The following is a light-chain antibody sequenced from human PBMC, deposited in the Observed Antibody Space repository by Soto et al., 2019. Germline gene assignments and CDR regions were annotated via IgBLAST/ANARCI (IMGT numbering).Light chain of an antibody. CDR1: TGAVTSGHY. J-gene: IGLJ2*01. Sequence: AVVTQEPSLTVSPGGTVTLTCGSSTGAVTSGHYPYWFQQKPGQAPRTLIYDTSSKHSWTPARFSGSLLGGKAALTLSGAQPEDEAEYYCLLSYSGAHVVFGGGTKLTVL. CDR2: DTS. CDR3: LLSYSGAHVV. V-gene: IGLV7-46*01.